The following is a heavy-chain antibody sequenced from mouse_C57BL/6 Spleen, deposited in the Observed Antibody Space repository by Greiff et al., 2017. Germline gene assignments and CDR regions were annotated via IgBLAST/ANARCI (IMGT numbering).Heavy chain of an antibody. CDR3: ARGRIILRFFDY. V-gene: IGHV1-64*01. J-gene: IGHJ2*01. CDR1: GYTFTSYW. Sequence: QVQLQQPGAELVKPGASVKLSCKASGYTFTSYWMHWVKQRPGQGLEWIGMIHPNSGSTNYNEKFKSKATLTVDKSSSTAYMQLSSLTSEDSAVYYGARGRIILRFFDYWGQGTTVTVSS. D-gene: IGHD1-1*01. CDR2: IHPNSGST.